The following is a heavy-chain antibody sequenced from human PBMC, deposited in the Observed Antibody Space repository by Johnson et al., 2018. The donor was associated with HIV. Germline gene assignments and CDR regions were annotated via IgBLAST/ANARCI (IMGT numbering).Heavy chain of an antibody. J-gene: IGHJ3*02. D-gene: IGHD3-22*01. CDR2: IKQDESEK. V-gene: IGHV3-7*03. Sequence: EQLVESGGGLVQPGGSLRLSCAASGFTFSSYAMHWVRQAPGKGLEWVANIKQDESEKYYVDSVKGRFSISRDNAKNSLYLQMNSLRAEDTAVYYCARDHIRGYDSPNDAFDIWGQGTMVTVSS. CDR1: GFTFSSYA. CDR3: ARDHIRGYDSPNDAFDI.